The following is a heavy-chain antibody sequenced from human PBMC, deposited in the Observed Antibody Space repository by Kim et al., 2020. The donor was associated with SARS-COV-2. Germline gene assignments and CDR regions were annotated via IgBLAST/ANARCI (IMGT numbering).Heavy chain of an antibody. Sequence: DSVKGRFTISRDNAKNTLYLQMNSLRAEDTAVYYCARDRIAVAGNNWFDPWGQGTLVTVSS. D-gene: IGHD6-19*01. J-gene: IGHJ5*02. CDR3: ARDRIAVAGNNWFDP. V-gene: IGHV3-74*01.